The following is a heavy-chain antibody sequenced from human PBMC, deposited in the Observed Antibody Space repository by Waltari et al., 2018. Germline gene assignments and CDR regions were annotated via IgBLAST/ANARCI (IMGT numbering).Heavy chain of an antibody. CDR1: GFTFSSYA. Sequence: EVQLLESGGGLVQPGGSLSLSCAASGFTFSSYAMSWVRQAPGKGLEWVSAISGSGGSTYYADSVKGRFTISRDNSKNTLYLQMNSLRAEDTAVYYCAKDLAALGTVTINDYWGQGTLVTVSS. D-gene: IGHD4-17*01. CDR3: AKDLAALGTVTINDY. CDR2: ISGSGGST. J-gene: IGHJ4*02. V-gene: IGHV3-23*01.